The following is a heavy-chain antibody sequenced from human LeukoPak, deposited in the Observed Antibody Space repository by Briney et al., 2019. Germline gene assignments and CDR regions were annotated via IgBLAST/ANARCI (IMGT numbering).Heavy chain of an antibody. Sequence: GGSLRLSCAASGFTFSTYGMHWVRQAPGKGLEWVAVIWYDGSNKYYADSVRGRFTISRDNSKNTLYLQMNSLRAEDTAVYYCARDPATVTSYFDYWGQGTLVTVSS. J-gene: IGHJ4*02. CDR1: GFTFSTYG. CDR3: ARDPATVTSYFDY. CDR2: IWYDGSNK. V-gene: IGHV3-33*01. D-gene: IGHD4-17*01.